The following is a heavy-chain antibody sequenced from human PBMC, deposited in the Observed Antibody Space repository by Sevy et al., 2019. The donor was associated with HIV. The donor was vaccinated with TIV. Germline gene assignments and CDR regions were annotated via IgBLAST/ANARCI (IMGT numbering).Heavy chain of an antibody. CDR2: VTSDGTT. J-gene: IGHJ5*01. CDR1: GLTLTTTG. D-gene: IGHD3-22*01. Sequence: GGSLRLSCAASGLTLTTTGMSWVRQAPGKGLEWVAGVTSDGTTYYADSVRERFTVSTGNCKKTLYLQLNSLRADDTTVLYCGAGDRTMITELDSWGQGTLVTVSS. V-gene: IGHV3-23*01. CDR3: GAGDRTMITELDS.